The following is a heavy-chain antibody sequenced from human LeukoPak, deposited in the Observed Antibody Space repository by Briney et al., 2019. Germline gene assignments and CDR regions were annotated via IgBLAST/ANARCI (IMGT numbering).Heavy chain of an antibody. CDR2: IYYSGST. CDR3: ARGTTVVTPVDY. Sequence: SETLSLTCTVSGGSISSSSYYWGWIRQPPGKGLEWIGSIYYSGSTNYNPSLKSRVTISVDTSKNQFSLKLSSVTAADTAVYYCARGTTVVTPVDYWGQGTLVTVSS. D-gene: IGHD4-23*01. CDR1: GGSISSSSYY. V-gene: IGHV4-39*07. J-gene: IGHJ4*02.